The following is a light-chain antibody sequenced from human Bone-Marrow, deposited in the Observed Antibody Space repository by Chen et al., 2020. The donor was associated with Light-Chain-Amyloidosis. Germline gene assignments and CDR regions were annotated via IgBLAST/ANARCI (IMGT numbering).Light chain of an antibody. J-gene: IGKJ5*01. CDR2: DAS. V-gene: IGKV3-11*01. Sequence: VLTQSPAPLSLSPGERATLSCRASQSVSSYLAWYQQKPGQAPRLLIYDASNRATGIPARFSGSGSGTDFTLTISSLEPEDFAVYYCQQRSNWTFGQGTRLEIK. CDR3: QQRSNWT. CDR1: QSVSSY.